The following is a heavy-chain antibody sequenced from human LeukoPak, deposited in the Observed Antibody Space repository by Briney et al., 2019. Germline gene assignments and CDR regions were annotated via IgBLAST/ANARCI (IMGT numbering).Heavy chain of an antibody. Sequence: SETLSLTCTVSGGSVSSGNYYWSWIRQPPGKGLEWIGYISYSGSTNYNPSLKSRVTISVDTSKNRVSLRLSSVTAADTAVYYCARGGPSLGVDYWGQGTLVTVSS. CDR3: ARGGPSLGVDY. D-gene: IGHD5/OR15-5a*01. CDR2: ISYSGST. J-gene: IGHJ4*02. V-gene: IGHV4-61*01. CDR1: GGSVSSGNYY.